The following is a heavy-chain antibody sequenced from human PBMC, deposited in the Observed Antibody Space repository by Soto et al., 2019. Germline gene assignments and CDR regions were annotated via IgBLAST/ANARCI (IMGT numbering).Heavy chain of an antibody. CDR3: AKDGKGSGPYYFDY. J-gene: IGHJ4*02. Sequence: EVQLLESGGGLVQPGGSLRLSCAASGFPLSRYARSWVRQAPGKGLEWVSGISATGGSTYYADSVEGRFTISRDSSKNTLYVQMNSLRAEDTAVYYCAKDGKGSGPYYFDYWGQGTPVTVSS. V-gene: IGHV3-23*01. CDR1: GFPLSRYA. D-gene: IGHD3-3*01. CDR2: ISATGGST.